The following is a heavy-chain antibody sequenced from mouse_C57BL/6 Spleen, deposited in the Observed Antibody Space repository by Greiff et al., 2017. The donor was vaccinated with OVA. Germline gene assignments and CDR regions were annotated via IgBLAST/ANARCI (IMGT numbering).Heavy chain of an antibody. J-gene: IGHJ2*01. CDR1: GYTFTSYW. Sequence: VQLQQPGAELVRPGTSVKLSCKASGYTFTSYWMHWVKQRPGQGLEWIGVIDPSDSYTNYNQKFKGKATLTVDTSSSTAYMQLSSLTSEDSAVYYCARRNGRDYLDYWGQGTTLTVSS. V-gene: IGHV1-59*01. CDR3: ARRNGRDYLDY. CDR2: IDPSDSYT.